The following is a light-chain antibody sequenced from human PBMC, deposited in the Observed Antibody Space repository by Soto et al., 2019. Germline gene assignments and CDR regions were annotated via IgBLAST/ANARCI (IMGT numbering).Light chain of an antibody. V-gene: IGKV3-15*01. J-gene: IGKJ5*01. CDR2: GAS. Sequence: IVMTQSPATLSVSPGEAATLSCMASHTISNNLAWYHQKPGQAPRLLSYGASTRAAGLPARFSGSGSDTEFNLNISSLQSEDVAVYYRQQYDRWPITFGQGPRLEI. CDR3: QQYDRWPIT. CDR1: HTISNN.